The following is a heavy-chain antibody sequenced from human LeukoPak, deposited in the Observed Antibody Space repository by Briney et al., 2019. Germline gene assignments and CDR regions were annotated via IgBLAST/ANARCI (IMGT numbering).Heavy chain of an antibody. D-gene: IGHD3-10*01. CDR1: GFTFSTYG. J-gene: IGHJ3*01. Sequence: GGSLRLSCAASGFTFSTYGIHWVRQAPGKGLEWVAVISYDGSNQYYGDSVKGRFTISRDNSKNTLFLQMNSLRPEDTAVYYCTRGVRGRISLGTFDLWGQGTMVTVSS. CDR2: ISYDGSNQ. V-gene: IGHV3-30*03. CDR3: TRGVRGRISLGTFDL.